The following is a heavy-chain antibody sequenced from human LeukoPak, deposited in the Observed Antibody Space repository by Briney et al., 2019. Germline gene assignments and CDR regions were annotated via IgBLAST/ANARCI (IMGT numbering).Heavy chain of an antibody. CDR2: ISSTSSYI. V-gene: IGHV3-21*01. Sequence: GGSLRLSCAASGFTFSTYSMNWVRPAPGNGLEWVSSISSTSSYIYYADPVKGRFTISRDNAQKSLYLQMNSLRAEDTAVYYCARVGYSSGWYFDYWGQGTLVTVSS. D-gene: IGHD6-19*01. J-gene: IGHJ4*02. CDR1: GFTFSTYS. CDR3: ARVGYSSGWYFDY.